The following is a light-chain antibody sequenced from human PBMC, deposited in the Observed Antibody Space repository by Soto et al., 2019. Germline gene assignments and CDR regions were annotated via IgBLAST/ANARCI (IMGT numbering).Light chain of an antibody. CDR3: NPYRRGGTYV. J-gene: IGLJ1*01. CDR1: SSDVGGYNY. V-gene: IGLV2-14*03. CDR2: DVS. Sequence: QSVLTQAASVSGSPGQSITISCTGTSSDVGGYNYVSWYQQYPGKAPKLMIYDVSSRPSGVSNRFSGSKSDNTASLTISGLQAEDEADYYCNPYRRGGTYVFGTGTKVTVL.